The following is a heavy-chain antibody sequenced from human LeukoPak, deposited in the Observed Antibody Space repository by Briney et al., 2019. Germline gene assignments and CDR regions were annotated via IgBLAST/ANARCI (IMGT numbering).Heavy chain of an antibody. J-gene: IGHJ4*02. V-gene: IGHV3-43*02. CDR3: AKGRSGYDFAPYFDY. Sequence: GGSLRLSCAASGFTFSSYAMSWVRQAPGKGLEWVSLISGDGGSTYYGDSVKGRFTISRDNSKNSLYLQMNSLRAEDTAFYYCAKGRSGYDFAPYFDYWGQGTLVTVSS. CDR1: GFTFSSYA. CDR2: ISGDGGST. D-gene: IGHD5-12*01.